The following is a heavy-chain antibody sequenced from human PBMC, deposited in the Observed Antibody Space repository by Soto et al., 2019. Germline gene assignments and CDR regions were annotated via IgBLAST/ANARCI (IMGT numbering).Heavy chain of an antibody. CDR2: IIPILGIA. Sequence: GASVKVSCKASGGTFSSYTINWVRQAPGQGLEWMGRIIPILGIANYAQKFQGRVTITADKSTSTAYMELSSLRSEDTAVYYCEGYCSGGSCYSWFDPWGQGTLVTVSS. CDR3: EGYCSGGSCYSWFDP. CDR1: GGTFSSYT. J-gene: IGHJ5*02. D-gene: IGHD2-15*01. V-gene: IGHV1-69*02.